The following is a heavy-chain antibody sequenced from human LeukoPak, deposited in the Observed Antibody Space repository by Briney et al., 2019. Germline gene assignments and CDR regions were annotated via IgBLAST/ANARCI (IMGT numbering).Heavy chain of an antibody. V-gene: IGHV3-30*04. J-gene: IGHJ4*02. CDR2: LSHDGRNK. D-gene: IGHD5-18*01. Sequence: GKSLRLSCAASGFSFSSFGMNWVRQAPGKGLEGVAVLSHDGRNKNYADSVKGRFIISRDDSKKTLYLQMNSLRGEDTAAYYCARFREYTYGPFDSWGQGTLVTVSS. CDR3: ARFREYTYGPFDS. CDR1: GFSFSSFG.